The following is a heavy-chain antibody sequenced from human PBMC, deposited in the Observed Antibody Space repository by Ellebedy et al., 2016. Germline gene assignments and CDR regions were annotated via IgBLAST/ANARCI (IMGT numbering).Heavy chain of an antibody. J-gene: IGHJ4*02. CDR1: GFTFSSYA. Sequence: GESLKISXAASGFTFSSYAMSWVRQAPGKGLEWVSGISGSGGSTYYADSVKGRFTISRDNSKNTLYLQMNSLRAEDTAVYYCAKERLGSSGWYYFDYWGQGTLVTVSS. V-gene: IGHV3-23*01. D-gene: IGHD6-19*01. CDR3: AKERLGSSGWYYFDY. CDR2: ISGSGGST.